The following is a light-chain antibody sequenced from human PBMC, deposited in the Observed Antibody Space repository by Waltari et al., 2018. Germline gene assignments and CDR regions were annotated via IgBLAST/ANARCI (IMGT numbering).Light chain of an antibody. Sequence: SSELTQDPAVSVAMGQTVRITCQGDSLRSYYASWYQQRPGQAPILVIYDKNNRPSGVPDRFSCSSSHKTGSLTITGAQAEDEASYYCHSRDASGVAGSFGGGTKLTVL. CDR3: HSRDASGVAGS. V-gene: IGLV3-19*01. J-gene: IGLJ2*01. CDR1: SLRSYY. CDR2: DKN.